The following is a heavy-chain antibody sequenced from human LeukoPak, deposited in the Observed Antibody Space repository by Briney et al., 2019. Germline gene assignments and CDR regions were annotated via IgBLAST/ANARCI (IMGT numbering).Heavy chain of an antibody. CDR1: GFTFSSYS. CDR3: ARGTYDYGDYLTLRY. Sequence: GGSLRLSCAASGFTFSSYSMNWVRQAPGKGLEWVSYISSSSSTIYYADSVKGRFTISRDNAKNSLYLQMNSLRDEDTAVYCCARGTYDYGDYLTLRYWGQGTLVTVSS. J-gene: IGHJ4*02. CDR2: ISSSSSTI. D-gene: IGHD4-17*01. V-gene: IGHV3-48*02.